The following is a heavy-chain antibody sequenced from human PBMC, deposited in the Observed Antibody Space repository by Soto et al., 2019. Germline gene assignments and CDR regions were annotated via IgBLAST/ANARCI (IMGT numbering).Heavy chain of an antibody. CDR1: GLTFSNYG. V-gene: IGHV3-23*01. CDR3: VKEGSDWDSRGSFDF. J-gene: IGHJ3*01. CDR2: ISGTGGSA. Sequence: EVHLLESGGGLVQPGGSLRLSCAASGLTFSNYGMNWVRQAPGKGLEWVGGISGTGGSAYHADSVKGRLTISRDNSKNTLYLQMNSLRADDTAIYYCVKEGSDWDSRGSFDFSGRGTMVTVSS. D-gene: IGHD2-21*02.